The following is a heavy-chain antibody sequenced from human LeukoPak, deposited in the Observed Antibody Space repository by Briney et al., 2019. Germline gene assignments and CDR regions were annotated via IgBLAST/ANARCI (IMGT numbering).Heavy chain of an antibody. J-gene: IGHJ4*02. CDR1: GGSIRSSYYY. D-gene: IGHD2-15*01. Sequence: SETLSLTCTVSGGSIRSSYYYWGWIRQPPGKGLEWIGSIYYSGSTYYNPSLKSRVTISVDTSKNHFSLKLSSVTAADTAVDYCARQERYCSGGNCANFDYWGQGTLVTVSS. V-gene: IGHV4-39*01. CDR3: ARQERYCSGGNCANFDY. CDR2: IYYSGST.